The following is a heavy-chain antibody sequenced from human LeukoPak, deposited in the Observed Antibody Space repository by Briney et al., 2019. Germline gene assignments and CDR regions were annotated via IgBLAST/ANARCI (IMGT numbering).Heavy chain of an antibody. D-gene: IGHD5-18*01. CDR1: GGSISSSSAY. V-gene: IGHV4-39*01. Sequence: SETLCLTCTVSGGSISSSSAYWGWIRQPPGKGLEWIGSIYYRKNTYYNPSLKSRVTISADTSKNQFSLTLGPVSATDTAVYYCASPRGFSYGYFDYWGQGTLVTVSS. J-gene: IGHJ4*02. CDR2: IYYRKNT. CDR3: ASPRGFSYGYFDY.